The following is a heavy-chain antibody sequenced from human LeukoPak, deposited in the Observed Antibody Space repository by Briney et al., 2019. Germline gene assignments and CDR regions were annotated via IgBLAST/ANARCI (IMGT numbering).Heavy chain of an antibody. CDR2: IIPIFGTA. CDR1: GGTFSSYA. CDR3: ARVAKATGPSDLPYYFDY. Sequence: SVNVSCKASGGTFSSYAISWVRQAPGQGLEWMGGIIPIFGTANYAQKFQGRVTITADKSTSTAYMELSSLRSEDTAVYYCARVAKATGPSDLPYYFDYWGQGTLVTVSS. V-gene: IGHV1-69*06. J-gene: IGHJ4*02. D-gene: IGHD3-10*01.